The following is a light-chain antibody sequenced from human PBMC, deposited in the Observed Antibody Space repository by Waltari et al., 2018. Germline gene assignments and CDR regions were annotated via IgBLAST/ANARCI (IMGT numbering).Light chain of an antibody. Sequence: DFQMTQSPSTLSASVGDRVTITCPASQTIDVWLAWYQHKAGKAPELLISRASDLQSGVPSRFSGSGSGTEFSLTINNLQPDDFATYYCQQYYHLYPYAFGQGTKLEIK. CDR1: QTIDVW. V-gene: IGKV1-5*03. J-gene: IGKJ2*01. CDR2: RAS. CDR3: QQYYHLYPYA.